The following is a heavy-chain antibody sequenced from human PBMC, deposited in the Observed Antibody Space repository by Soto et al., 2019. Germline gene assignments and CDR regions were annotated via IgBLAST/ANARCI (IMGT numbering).Heavy chain of an antibody. J-gene: IGHJ4*02. Sequence: SETLSLTCAVYGVSFSGYYWSWIRQPPGKGLEWIGEINHSGSTNYNPSLKSRVTISVDTSKNQFSLKLSSVTAADTAVYYCARGPPTTIFGVVIPAPLGYWGQGTLVTVSS. CDR1: GVSFSGYY. CDR2: INHSGST. CDR3: ARGPPTTIFGVVIPAPLGY. D-gene: IGHD3-3*01. V-gene: IGHV4-34*01.